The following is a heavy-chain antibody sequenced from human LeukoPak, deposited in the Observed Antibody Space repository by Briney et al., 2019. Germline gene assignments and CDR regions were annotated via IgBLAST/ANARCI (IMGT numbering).Heavy chain of an antibody. CDR3: ARRAYSSAWTPSY. D-gene: IGHD6-19*01. CDR2: IYPGDSDT. V-gene: IGHV5-51*01. Sequence: PGESLKISCQGSGYSFTSYWIGWVRRLPGKGLEWMGFIYPGDSDTRYSPSFQGQVTISADKSISTAYLQWSSLKASDTAIYYCARRAYSSAWTPSYWGQGTLVTVSS. CDR1: GYSFTSYW. J-gene: IGHJ4*02.